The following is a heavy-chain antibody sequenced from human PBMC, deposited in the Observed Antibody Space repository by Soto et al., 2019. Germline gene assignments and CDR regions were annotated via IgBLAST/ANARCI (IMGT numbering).Heavy chain of an antibody. V-gene: IGHV3-74*01. CDR1: GFTFSSYW. J-gene: IGHJ6*02. CDR2: INSDESST. Sequence: EVQLVESGGGLVQPGGSLRLSCAASGFTFSSYWMHWVRQAPGKGLVWVSRINSDESSTSYADSVKGRCTISRDNAKNTLYLQMNRLRVEDTAVYYCASTVTMVRGHGMDVWGQGTTVTVSS. D-gene: IGHD3-10*01. CDR3: ASTVTMVRGHGMDV.